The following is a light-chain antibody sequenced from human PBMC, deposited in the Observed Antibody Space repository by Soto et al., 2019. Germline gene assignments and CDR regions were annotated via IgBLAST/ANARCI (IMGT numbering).Light chain of an antibody. Sequence: SYELTQPPSVSVSPGQTASITCTGDKLGDKYDCWYHQKPRQSAVLVIYQDSKRPSRIPERFSCSNSRNAATLTISGTQAMGEADDDYQAWDSSTDNYVFGTGTKLTVL. V-gene: IGLV3-1*01. CDR2: QDS. J-gene: IGLJ1*01. CDR1: KLGDKY. CDR3: QAWDSSTDNYV.